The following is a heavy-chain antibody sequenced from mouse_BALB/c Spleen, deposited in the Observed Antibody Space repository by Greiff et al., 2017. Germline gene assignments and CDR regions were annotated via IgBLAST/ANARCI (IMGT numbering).Heavy chain of an antibody. CDR2: ISSGGST. CDR1: GFTFSSYA. Sequence: EVQGVESGGGLVKPGGSLKLSCAASGFTFSSYAMSWVRQTPEKRLEWVASISSGGSTYYPDSVKGRFTISRDNARNILYLQMSSLRSEDTAMYYCARGPGYYAWFAYWGQGTLVTVSA. CDR3: ARGPGYYAWFAY. D-gene: IGHD2-3*01. J-gene: IGHJ3*01. V-gene: IGHV5-6-5*01.